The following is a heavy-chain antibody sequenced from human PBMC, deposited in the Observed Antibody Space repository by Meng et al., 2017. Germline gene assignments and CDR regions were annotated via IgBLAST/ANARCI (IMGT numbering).Heavy chain of an antibody. Sequence: QGQLVPAGAELKKPGAPVKVSCDASAYTLSSDGFSWVRQAPGQGLEWLGWINTYNGKTDYAHKFQDRVTLTTDTFTNTAYMELRSLRSDDTAVYYCATRGNPYLNCWGQGTLVTVSS. CDR3: ATRGNPYLNC. J-gene: IGHJ4*02. V-gene: IGHV1-18*01. CDR2: INTYNGKT. CDR1: AYTLSSDG.